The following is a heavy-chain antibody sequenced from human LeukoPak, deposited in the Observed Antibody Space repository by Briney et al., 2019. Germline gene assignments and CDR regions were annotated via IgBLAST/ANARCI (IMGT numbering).Heavy chain of an antibody. D-gene: IGHD3-22*01. CDR2: IRYDGSNK. CDR3: AKGPYDSSGYYFDY. CDR1: GFTFSSYG. V-gene: IGHV3-30*02. J-gene: IGHJ4*02. Sequence: GGSLRLSCAASGFTFSSYGMHWVRQAPGKGLEWVAFIRYDGSNKYYADAVKGRFTISRDNSKNTVYLQMNSLRAEDTAVYYCAKGPYDSSGYYFDYWGQGTLVTVSS.